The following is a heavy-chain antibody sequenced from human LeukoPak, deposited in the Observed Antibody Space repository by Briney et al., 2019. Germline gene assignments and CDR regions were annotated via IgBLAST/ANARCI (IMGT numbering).Heavy chain of an antibody. CDR2: IYSGGST. Sequence: PGGSLRLSCVASGFTVSANYMSRVRPAPGKGLEWVSVIYSGGSTYYADSVEGRFTIFRDSSKNTLYLQMNSLRAEDTAVYCCARDNGYNSGSLGYWGQGTLVTVSS. D-gene: IGHD6-19*01. CDR1: GFTVSANY. CDR3: ARDNGYNSGSLGY. J-gene: IGHJ4*02. V-gene: IGHV3-66*02.